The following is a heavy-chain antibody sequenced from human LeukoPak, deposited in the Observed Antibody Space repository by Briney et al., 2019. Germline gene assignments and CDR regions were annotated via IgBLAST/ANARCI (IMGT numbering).Heavy chain of an antibody. CDR1: GFTFSDYY. Sequence: GSLRLSCAASGFTFSDYYMSWIRQAPGKGLEWVSYISSSSSYTNYADSVKGRFTISRDNAKNSLYLQMNSLRAEDTAVYYCARDLVGSWVFDYWGQGTLVTVSS. J-gene: IGHJ4*02. V-gene: IGHV3-11*05. CDR3: ARDLVGSWVFDY. CDR2: ISSSSSYT. D-gene: IGHD6-13*01.